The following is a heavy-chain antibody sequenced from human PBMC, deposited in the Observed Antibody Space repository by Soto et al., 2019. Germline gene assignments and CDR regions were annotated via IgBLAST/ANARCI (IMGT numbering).Heavy chain of an antibody. CDR3: ARVGFAAAAVPWFDP. J-gene: IGHJ5*02. CDR1: GFTFNIYW. D-gene: IGHD6-13*01. V-gene: IGHV3-7*01. CDR2: VNQDGSEK. Sequence: GGPLRLSCAASGFTFNIYWMSWVRQAPGKGLEWVAKVNQDGSEKYYVDSVEGRFTISRDNAKNSLYLQMNSLRAEDTAVYYCARVGFAAAAVPWFDPWGQGTLVTVSS.